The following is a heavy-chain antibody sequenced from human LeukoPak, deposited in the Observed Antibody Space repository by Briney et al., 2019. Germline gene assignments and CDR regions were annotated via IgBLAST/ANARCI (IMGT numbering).Heavy chain of an antibody. D-gene: IGHD5-12*01. CDR2: IIPIFGTA. CDR3: ARAYDSGYDSDTPYFDY. CDR1: GGTFSSYV. J-gene: IGHJ4*02. Sequence: SVKVSCKASGGTFSSYVISWVRQAPGQGLEWMGGIIPIFGTANYAQKFQGRVTITADESTSTAYMELSSLRSEDTAVYYCARAYDSGYDSDTPYFDYWGQGTLVTVSS. V-gene: IGHV1-69*13.